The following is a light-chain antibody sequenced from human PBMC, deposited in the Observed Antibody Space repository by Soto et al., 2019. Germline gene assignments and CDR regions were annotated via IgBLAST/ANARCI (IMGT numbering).Light chain of an antibody. Sequence: EIVMTQFPATLSVSPGERATLSCRASQSVSSNLAWYQQKPGQAPRLLIYGASTRATGIPARFSGSGSGIEFTLTISSLQSEDFAVYYCQQYNNWPTWTFGQGTKV. V-gene: IGKV3-15*01. CDR1: QSVSSN. J-gene: IGKJ1*01. CDR3: QQYNNWPTWT. CDR2: GAS.